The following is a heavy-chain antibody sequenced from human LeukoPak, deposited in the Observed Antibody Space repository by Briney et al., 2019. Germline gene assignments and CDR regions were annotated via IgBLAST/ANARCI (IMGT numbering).Heavy chain of an antibody. CDR1: GGTFSSYA. CDR2: IIPIFGTA. Sequence: GASVKFSCKASGGTFSSYAISWVRQAPGQGLDWMGGIIPIFGTANYAQKFQGRVTITADESTSTDYMELSSLRSEDTAVYYCARGRDIVATIDYWGQGTLVTVSS. CDR3: ARGRDIVATIDY. J-gene: IGHJ4*02. V-gene: IGHV1-69*13. D-gene: IGHD5-12*01.